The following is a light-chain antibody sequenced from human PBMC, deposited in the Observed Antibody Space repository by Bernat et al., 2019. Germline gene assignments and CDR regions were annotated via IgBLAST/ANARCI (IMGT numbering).Light chain of an antibody. V-gene: IGLV2-14*01. CDR3: SSYTSISTRV. J-gene: IGLJ3*02. Sequence: QSALTQPASVSGSPGQSITISCTGTSSDVGGYNYVSWYQQHPGKAPKLMIYDVSNRPSGVSNRFSGSKTGSAASLTISVLEDEDEADYYCSSYTSISTRVFGGWTKLTVL. CDR1: SSDVGGYNY. CDR2: DVS.